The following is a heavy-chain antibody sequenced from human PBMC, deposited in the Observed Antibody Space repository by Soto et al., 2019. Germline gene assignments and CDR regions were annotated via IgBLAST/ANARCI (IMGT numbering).Heavy chain of an antibody. CDR1: GFDFSTFG. CDR2: LSPSYPYT. D-gene: IGHD4-17*01. CDR3: AKDRGALRWSEEHYYFDY. J-gene: IGHJ4*02. Sequence: PGGSLRLSCAASGFDFSTFGMNWVRQAPGKGLEWVSFLSPSYPYTSYADSVKGRFTISGDNAKNTLYLQTNSLRAEDTAVYYCAKDRGALRWSEEHYYFDYWGQGTLVTVSS. V-gene: IGHV3-21*01.